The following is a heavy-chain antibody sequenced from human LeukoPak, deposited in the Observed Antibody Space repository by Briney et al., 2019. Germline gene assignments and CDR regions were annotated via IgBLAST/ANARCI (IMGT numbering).Heavy chain of an antibody. J-gene: IGHJ4*02. CDR3: ARGEGWFGEFVWYFDY. V-gene: IGHV4-39*07. Sequence: PSETLSLTCTVSGGSISSSSYYWGWIRQPPGKGLEWIGSIYYSGSTYYNPSLKSRVTISVDTSKNQFSLKLSSVTAADTAVYYCARGEGWFGEFVWYFDYWGQGTLVTVSS. CDR1: GGSISSSSYY. D-gene: IGHD3-10*01. CDR2: IYYSGST.